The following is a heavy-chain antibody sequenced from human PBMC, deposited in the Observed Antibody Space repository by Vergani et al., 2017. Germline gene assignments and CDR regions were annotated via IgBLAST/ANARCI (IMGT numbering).Heavy chain of an antibody. CDR2: INSDGSST. Sequence: VQLVESGGGVVQPGRSLRLSCAASGFTFSSYWMHWVRQAPGKGLVWVSRINSDGSSTSYADSVKGRFTISRDNSKNTLYLQMNSLRAEDTAVYYCAKDRPTYGMDVWGQGTTVTVSS. J-gene: IGHJ6*02. CDR1: GFTFSSYW. CDR3: AKDRPTYGMDV. V-gene: IGHV3-74*01.